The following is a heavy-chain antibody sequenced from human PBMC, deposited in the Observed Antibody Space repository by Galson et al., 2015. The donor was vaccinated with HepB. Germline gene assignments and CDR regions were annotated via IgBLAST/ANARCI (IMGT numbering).Heavy chain of an antibody. CDR1: GGSISSNSYY. J-gene: IGHJ5*02. CDR3: ARAPCSGGGCYAHIRGARVVNWFDP. CDR2: IYTSGST. D-gene: IGHD2-15*01. Sequence: TLSLTCTVSGGSISSNSYYWSWIRQPAGKGLEWIGRIYTSGSTNYNPSLKSRVTISVDTSKNQFSLKLSSATAADTAVYYCARAPCSGGGCYAHIRGARVVNWFDPWGQGTLVTVSS. V-gene: IGHV4-61*02.